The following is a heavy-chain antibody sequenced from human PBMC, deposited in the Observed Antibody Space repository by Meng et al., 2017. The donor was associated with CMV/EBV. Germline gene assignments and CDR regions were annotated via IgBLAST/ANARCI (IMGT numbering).Heavy chain of an antibody. J-gene: IGHJ4*02. CDR2: IYPGDSDT. CDR1: GYSFTSYW. V-gene: IGHV5-51*01. CDR3: ARSPTFTYCGGDCYLAYFDY. D-gene: IGHD2-21*01. Sequence: GESLKISCKGSGYSFTSYWIGWVRQMPGKGLEWMGIIYPGDSDTGYSPSFQGQVTISADKSISTAYLQWSSLKASDTAMYYCARSPTFTYCGGDCYLAYFDYWGQGTLVTVSS.